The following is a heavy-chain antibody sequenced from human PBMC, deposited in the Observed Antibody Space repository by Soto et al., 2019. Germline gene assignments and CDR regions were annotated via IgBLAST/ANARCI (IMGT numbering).Heavy chain of an antibody. CDR1: GFTFSNAW. CDR3: TTDLLALVGELTNYFDY. CDR2: IKSKTDGGTT. V-gene: IGHV3-15*01. D-gene: IGHD3-10*01. J-gene: IGHJ4*02. Sequence: GGSLRLSCAASGFTFSNAWMSWVRQAPGKGLEWVGRIKSKTDGGTTDYAAPVKGRFTISRDDSKNTLYLQMNSLKTEDTAVYYCTTDLLALVGELTNYFDYWGQGTLVTVSS.